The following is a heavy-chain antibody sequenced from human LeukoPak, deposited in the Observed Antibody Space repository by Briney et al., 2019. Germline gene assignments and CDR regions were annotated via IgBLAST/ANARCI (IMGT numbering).Heavy chain of an antibody. CDR1: GYRFASYW. V-gene: IGHV5-51*01. CDR2: VYSGDSDT. J-gene: IGHJ4*02. CDR3: ARRNCSSTSCFYFDY. Sequence: GESLKISCKGSGYRFASYWIGWVRQMPGKGLECMGLVYSGDSDTRYSPSFQGHVTISVDKSTSTAYLQWSSLKASDTAMYYCARRNCSSTSCFYFDYWGQGTLVTVSS. D-gene: IGHD2-2*01.